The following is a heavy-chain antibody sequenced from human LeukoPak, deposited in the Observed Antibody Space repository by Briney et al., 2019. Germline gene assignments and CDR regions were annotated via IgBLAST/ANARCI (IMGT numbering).Heavy chain of an antibody. CDR1: GYIFTSYY. V-gene: IGHV1-46*01. J-gene: IGHJ4*02. CDR2: INPSGGST. D-gene: IGHD3-22*01. CDR3: ARAMYYYDSSGYYPTIFDY. Sequence: GASVKVSCKASGYIFTSYYMHWVRQAPGQGLEWMGIINPSGGSTSYAQKFQGRVTMTRDTSTSTVYMELSSLRSEDTAVYYCARAMYYYDSSGYYPTIFDYWGQGTLVTVSS.